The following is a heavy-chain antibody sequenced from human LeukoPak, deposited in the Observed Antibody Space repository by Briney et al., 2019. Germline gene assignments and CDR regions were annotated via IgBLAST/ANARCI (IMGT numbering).Heavy chain of an antibody. J-gene: IGHJ6*02. CDR2: ISGYNGDT. CDR1: GYTFTHYA. CDR3: ARPRGVMPVPTAIRSLDFYYYGMDV. V-gene: IGHV1-18*01. D-gene: IGHD1-26*01. Sequence: ASVKVSCKASGYTFTHYAINWVRRAPGQGLEWMGWISGYNGDTKYARKLQGRVTLTTDTSTSSAYMELRSLKSDDTAVYYCARPRGVMPVPTAIRSLDFYYYGMDVWGQGTTVTVSS.